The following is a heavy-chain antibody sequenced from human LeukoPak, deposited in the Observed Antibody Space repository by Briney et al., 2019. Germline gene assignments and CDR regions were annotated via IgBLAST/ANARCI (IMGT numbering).Heavy chain of an antibody. CDR1: GYSISSGYY. CDR2: INHSGST. J-gene: IGHJ4*02. Sequence: PSEALSLTCTVSGYSISSGYYWGWIRQPPGKGLEWIGEINHSGSTNYNPSLKSRVTISVDTSKNQFSLKLSSVTAADTAVYYCARCIVGATAQYYFDYWGQGTLVTVSS. V-gene: IGHV4-38-2*02. CDR3: ARCIVGATAQYYFDY. D-gene: IGHD1-26*01.